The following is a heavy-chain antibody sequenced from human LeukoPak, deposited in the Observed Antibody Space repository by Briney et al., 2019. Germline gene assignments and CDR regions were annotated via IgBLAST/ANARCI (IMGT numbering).Heavy chain of an antibody. Sequence: GRSLRLSCAASGFTFDDYSMHWVRQAPGKGREWVSGISWNSGSIVYADSVKGRFTISRDNSKNSLYLQMNSLRAEDTALYYCAKDYGGYGDYFDYWGQGTLVTVSS. V-gene: IGHV3-9*01. CDR1: GFTFDDYS. D-gene: IGHD4-17*01. CDR3: AKDYGGYGDYFDY. J-gene: IGHJ4*02. CDR2: ISWNSGSI.